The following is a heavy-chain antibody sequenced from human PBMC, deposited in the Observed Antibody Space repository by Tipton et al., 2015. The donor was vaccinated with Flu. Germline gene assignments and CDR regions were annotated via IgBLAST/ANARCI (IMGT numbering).Heavy chain of an antibody. CDR2: IYSSGST. D-gene: IGHD3-10*01. J-gene: IGHJ3*02. CDR1: GDSISSYY. Sequence: TLSLTCTVSGDSISSYYWSWIRQPPGKRLEWIGYIYSSGSTNYNPSLKSRVTISPDTSKNQFSLRLTSVNAADTAVYYCARRGRTVRDAFDIWGQGTMVTVSS. V-gene: IGHV4-4*08. CDR3: ARRGRTVRDAFDI.